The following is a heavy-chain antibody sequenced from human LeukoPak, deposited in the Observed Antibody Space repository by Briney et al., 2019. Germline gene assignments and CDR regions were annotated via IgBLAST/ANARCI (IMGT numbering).Heavy chain of an antibody. CDR1: GYSLSSGYY. Sequence: SETLSLTCAVSGYSLSSGYYWGWIRQPPGKGLEGIGSIYHRGSTYYNPSLKSRVTISVDTSKNQFSLKLSSVTAADTAVYYCARHAGATVVTPGAFDIWGQGTMVTVSS. V-gene: IGHV4-38-2*01. CDR2: IYHRGST. CDR3: ARHAGATVVTPGAFDI. D-gene: IGHD4-23*01. J-gene: IGHJ3*02.